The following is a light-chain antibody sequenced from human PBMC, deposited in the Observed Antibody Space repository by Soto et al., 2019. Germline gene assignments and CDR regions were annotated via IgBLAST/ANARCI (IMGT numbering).Light chain of an antibody. CDR2: AAS. V-gene: IGKV1-39*01. CDR3: QQSYSTPRT. CDR1: QSISNY. J-gene: IGKJ1*01. Sequence: DMEMTQSPSSLSASVGDRVTITCRASQSISNYLNWYQQKPGKAPKLLIYAASSLQSGVPSRFSGSGSGTDFNFTISSLQPEDFATYYCQQSYSTPRTFGQGTKVEIK.